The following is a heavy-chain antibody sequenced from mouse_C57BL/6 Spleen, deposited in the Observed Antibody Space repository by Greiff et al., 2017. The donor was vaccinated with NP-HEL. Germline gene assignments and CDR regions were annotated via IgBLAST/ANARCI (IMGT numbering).Heavy chain of an antibody. D-gene: IGHD3-2*02. CDR1: GYTFTSYW. CDR3: ARNGDSSGFDY. CDR2: IDPSDSET. Sequence: QVQLQQPGAELVRPGSSVKLSCKASGYTFTSYWMHWVKQRPIQGLEWIGNIDPSDSETHYNQKFKDKATLTVDKSSSTAYMQLSSLTSEDSAVYYCARNGDSSGFDYWGQGTTLTVSS. J-gene: IGHJ2*01. V-gene: IGHV1-52*01.